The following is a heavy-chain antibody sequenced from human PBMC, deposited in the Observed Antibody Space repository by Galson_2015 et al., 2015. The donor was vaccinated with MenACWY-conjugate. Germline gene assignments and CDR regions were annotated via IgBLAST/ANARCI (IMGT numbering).Heavy chain of an antibody. J-gene: IGHJ4*02. V-gene: IGHV3-15*01. Sequence: SLRLSCAASGFTLRTYWMTWVRQAPGKGLEWVGHIKSKTYGGTTDYAAPVKGRFTISRDDSKNTLYLQLNGLKTEDTAVYYCATSGPEMAKFDRHGWGQGTLVTVSS. CDR3: ATSGPEMAKFDRHG. CDR2: IKSKTYGGTT. D-gene: IGHD5-24*01. CDR1: GFTLRTYW.